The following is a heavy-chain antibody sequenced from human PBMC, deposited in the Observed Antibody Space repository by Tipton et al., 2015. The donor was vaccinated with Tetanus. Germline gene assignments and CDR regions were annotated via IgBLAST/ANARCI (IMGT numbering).Heavy chain of an antibody. CDR2: VSSSGNS. Sequence: TLSLTCTVSGGSVSSYYWTWFRQPPGKRLEWIGFVSSSGNSNYSPSLTGRVSMSLDMSKQQFSLKLTSVTAADTAVYYCVRGRGFGAYSYAFEYWGQGALVTVSS. CDR1: GGSVSSYY. CDR3: VRGRGFGAYSYAFEY. J-gene: IGHJ4*02. V-gene: IGHV4-4*07. D-gene: IGHD1-26*01.